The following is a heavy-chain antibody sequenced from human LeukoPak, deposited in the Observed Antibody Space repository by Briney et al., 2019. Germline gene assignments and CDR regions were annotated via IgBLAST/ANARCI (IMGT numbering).Heavy chain of an antibody. V-gene: IGHV3-11*05. CDR3: ARAEGGPATAIY. Sequence: PGGSLRLSCAASGFTFSDYYMSWIRQAPGRGLEWVSYISTGSSYTNYADSVKGRFTISRDNAKNSLYLQMNSLRAEGTALYYCARAEGGPATAIYWGQGTLVTVSS. D-gene: IGHD2-21*02. CDR2: ISTGSSYT. CDR1: GFTFSDYY. J-gene: IGHJ4*02.